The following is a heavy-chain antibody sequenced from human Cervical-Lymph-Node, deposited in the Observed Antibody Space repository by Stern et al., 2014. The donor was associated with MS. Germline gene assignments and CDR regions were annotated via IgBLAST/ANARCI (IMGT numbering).Heavy chain of an antibody. CDR3: ARGIGRAAAGPDS. J-gene: IGHJ4*02. CDR2: IYYSGST. Sequence: QVQLQESGPGLVKPSETLSLTCAVSGGSIRSNAWWSWVRQPPGKGLEWXGEIYYSGSTNYNPSLKSRVSISVDKSEKQFYLRLSSVTAADTAVYYCARGIGRAAAGPDSWGQGTLVTVSS. D-gene: IGHD6-13*01. V-gene: IGHV4-4*02. CDR1: GGSIRSNAW.